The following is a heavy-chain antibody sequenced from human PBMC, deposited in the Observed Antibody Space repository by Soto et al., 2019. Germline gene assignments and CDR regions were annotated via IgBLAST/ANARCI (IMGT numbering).Heavy chain of an antibody. CDR2: ISYDGSNK. V-gene: IGHV3-30-3*01. CDR3: ARDLKGIAVAGIDY. Sequence: QVQLVESGGGVVQPGRSLRLSCAASGFTFSSYAMHWVRQAPGKGLEWVAVISYDGSNKYYADSVKGRFTISRDNYKNTLYLQMNSLRAEDTAVYYCARDLKGIAVAGIDYWGQGTLVTVSS. CDR1: GFTFSSYA. D-gene: IGHD6-19*01. J-gene: IGHJ4*02.